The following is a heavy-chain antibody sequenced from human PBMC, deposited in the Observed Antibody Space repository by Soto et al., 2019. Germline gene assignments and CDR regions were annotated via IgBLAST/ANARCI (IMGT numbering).Heavy chain of an antibody. J-gene: IGHJ6*02. CDR2: ISPYSGNT. D-gene: IGHD3-16*01. Sequence: QVQLVQSGDEVRKPGSSVKVSCKASGYIFVNYGIAWVRQAPGQGLVWMGWISPYSGNTRYASKVPGRRTMTTDTSTRRSLMDLRSLTFAATAVYYCAMVDNYVTPTPQDVWGQGTTVTVSS. V-gene: IGHV1-18*01. CDR3: AMVDNYVTPTPQDV. CDR1: GYIFVNYG.